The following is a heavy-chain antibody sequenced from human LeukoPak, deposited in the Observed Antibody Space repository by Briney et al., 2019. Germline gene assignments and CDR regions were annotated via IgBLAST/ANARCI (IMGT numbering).Heavy chain of an antibody. V-gene: IGHV1-69*01. Sequence: ASVKVSCKASGGTFSSYAISWVRQAPGQGLEWMGGIIPIFGTANYAQKFQGRVTITADESTSTAYMELSSLRSEDTAVHYCATNDYGDYVLSYWGQGTLVTVSS. D-gene: IGHD4-17*01. J-gene: IGHJ4*02. CDR2: IIPIFGTA. CDR1: GGTFSSYA. CDR3: ATNDYGDYVLSY.